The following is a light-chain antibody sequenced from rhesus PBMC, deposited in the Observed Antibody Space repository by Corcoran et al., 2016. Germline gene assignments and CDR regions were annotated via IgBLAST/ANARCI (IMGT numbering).Light chain of an antibody. V-gene: IGKV3-35*01. Sequence: EVVLTQSPATLSLSPGERATLSCRASQSVSSNLAWYQQKPGQSPRLLIYDVSTRATGIPDRFSGSGSGADLTLTISSLEPEDIGIYFCQQYSKWPHSFGQGTKVEIK. CDR3: QQYSKWPHS. J-gene: IGKJ2*01. CDR2: DVS. CDR1: QSVSSN.